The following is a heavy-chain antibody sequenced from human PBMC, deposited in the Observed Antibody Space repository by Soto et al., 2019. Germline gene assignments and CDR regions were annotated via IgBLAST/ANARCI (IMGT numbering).Heavy chain of an antibody. D-gene: IGHD3-22*01. V-gene: IGHV4-31*03. CDR3: ARDWADDSSGYYYYYAMDV. J-gene: IGHJ6*02. CDR1: GGSISSGGYY. Sequence: SETLSLTCTVSGGSISSGGYYWSWIRQHPGKGLEWIGYIYYSGSTYYNPSLKSRVTISVDTSKNQFSLKLSSVTAADTAVYYCARDWADDSSGYYYYYAMDVWGQGTTVTVSS. CDR2: IYYSGST.